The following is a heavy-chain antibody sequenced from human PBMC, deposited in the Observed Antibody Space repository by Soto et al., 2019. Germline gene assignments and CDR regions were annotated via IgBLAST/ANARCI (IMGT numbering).Heavy chain of an antibody. Sequence: SETLSLTCTVSGVSVSSGNFCWSWIRQPPGKGLECIGYICYTGSTDYHPSLKSRVTISIDTSKNEFSLQLSSVTAADTAVYYCARVLYYDFLTGYSFSYYFDAWGQGALVTVS. V-gene: IGHV4-61*01. CDR1: GVSVSSGNFC. J-gene: IGHJ4*02. CDR2: ICYTGST. CDR3: ARVLYYDFLTGYSFSYYFDA. D-gene: IGHD3-9*01.